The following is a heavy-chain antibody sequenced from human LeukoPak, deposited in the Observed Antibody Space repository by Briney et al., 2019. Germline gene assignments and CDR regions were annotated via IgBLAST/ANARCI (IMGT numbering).Heavy chain of an antibody. V-gene: IGHV3-23*01. CDR3: ARDHITMVRGVIDYYYYGMDV. Sequence: GGSLRLSCAASGFTFSSYAMSWVRQAPGKGLEWVSAISGSGGSTYYADSVKGRFTISRDNSKNTLYLQMNSLRAEDTAVYYCARDHITMVRGVIDYYYYGMDVWGQGTTVTVSS. J-gene: IGHJ6*02. CDR1: GFTFSSYA. D-gene: IGHD3-10*01. CDR2: ISGSGGST.